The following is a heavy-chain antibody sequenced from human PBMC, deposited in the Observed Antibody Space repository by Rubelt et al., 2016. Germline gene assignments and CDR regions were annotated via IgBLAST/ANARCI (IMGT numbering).Heavy chain of an antibody. CDR1: GSSINNNNYY. V-gene: IGHV4-39*07. CDR3: AKDGVRSRGPHDA. J-gene: IGHJ5*02. Sequence: QVQLQESGPGQVKPSETLSLTCTVSGSSINNNNYYWAWIRQPPGKGLEWIGRVSPRGSTDHTPSLKSRVAISVDTSKTQFSLKLTSVTAADTAVYYCAKDGVRSRGPHDAWGQGTLVIVSS. D-gene: IGHD6-19*01. CDR2: VSPRGST.